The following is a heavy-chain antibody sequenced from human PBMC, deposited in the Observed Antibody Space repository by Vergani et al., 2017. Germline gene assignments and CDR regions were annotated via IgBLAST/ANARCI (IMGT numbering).Heavy chain of an antibody. J-gene: IGHJ5*01. CDR1: GFSFNTYW. V-gene: IGHV3-74*03. CDR3: VRTEYCTGIAYNTRFDS. CDR2: IDEYGNRA. Sequence: EVQLVESGGGSVQSGGSLRLSCVASGFSFNTYWMHWVRQVPGKGLMWVARIDEYGNRATYGDFETGRFTISRDNAKNTVFLQRNNLRADDAGVYYCVRTEYCTGIAYNTRFDSWGQGALVTVSS. D-gene: IGHD2-8*02.